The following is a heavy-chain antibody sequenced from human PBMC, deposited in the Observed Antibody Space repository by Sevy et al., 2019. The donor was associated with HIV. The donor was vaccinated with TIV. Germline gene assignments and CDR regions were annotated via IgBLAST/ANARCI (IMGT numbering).Heavy chain of an antibody. Sequence: GGSLRLSCAASGFIFSSYAMSWVRQAPGNGLEWVSSISNSGGSTYYADSVRGRFTISRDNSKNTLYLQMNSLRAEDTAVYYCTKDRGIIAAGFDYWGQGTLVTVSS. CDR3: TKDRGIIAAGFDY. J-gene: IGHJ4*02. CDR1: GFIFSSYA. V-gene: IGHV3-23*01. CDR2: ISNSGGST. D-gene: IGHD6-13*01.